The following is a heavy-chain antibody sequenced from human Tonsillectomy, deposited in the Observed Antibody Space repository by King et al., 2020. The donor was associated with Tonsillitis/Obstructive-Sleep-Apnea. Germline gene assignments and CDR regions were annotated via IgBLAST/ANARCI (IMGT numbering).Heavy chain of an antibody. CDR3: ARLEGYCSSTNCYGVDY. CDR2: IIPIFGAA. CDR1: GGTFSSYA. D-gene: IGHD2-2*01. Sequence: VQLVQSGAEVKKPGSSVKVSCKASGGTFSSYAISWVRQAPGQGLEWMGGIIPIFGAANYAQKFQGRVTITADESTSTAYMGLSSLRSEDTAVYYCARLEGYCSSTNCYGVDYWGQGTLVTVSS. J-gene: IGHJ4*02. V-gene: IGHV1-69*01.